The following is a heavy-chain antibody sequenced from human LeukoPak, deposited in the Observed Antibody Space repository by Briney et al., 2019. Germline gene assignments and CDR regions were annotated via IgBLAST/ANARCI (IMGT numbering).Heavy chain of an antibody. D-gene: IGHD2-2*03. J-gene: IGHJ3*02. Sequence: PGGSLRLSCAASGFAFGSYWMSWVRQAPGKGLEWVANIKQDGSAKYYVDSVKGRSTISRDNAKNSLYLQMNSLRAEDTAVYYCARISDGYCISTSCRGAFDIWGQGTVVTVSS. CDR2: IKQDGSAK. CDR3: ARISDGYCISTSCRGAFDI. V-gene: IGHV3-7*01. CDR1: GFAFGSYW.